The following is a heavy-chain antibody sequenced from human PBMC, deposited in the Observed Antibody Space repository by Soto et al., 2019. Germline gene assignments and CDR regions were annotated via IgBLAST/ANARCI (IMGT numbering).Heavy chain of an antibody. CDR3: AKVICSSTSCYRYYYGMDV. V-gene: IGHV3-23*01. D-gene: IGHD2-2*02. Sequence: GGSLRLSCAASGFTFSSYAMSWVRQAPGKGLEWVSAISGSGGSTYYADSVKGRFTISRDNSKNTLYLQMNSLRAEDTAVYYCAKVICSSTSCYRYYYGMDVWGQGTTVTVSS. J-gene: IGHJ6*02. CDR2: ISGSGGST. CDR1: GFTFSSYA.